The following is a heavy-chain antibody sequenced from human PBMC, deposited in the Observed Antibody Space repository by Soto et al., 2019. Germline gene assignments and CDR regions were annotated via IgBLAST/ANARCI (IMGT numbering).Heavy chain of an antibody. J-gene: IGHJ6*02. CDR1: GFTFSSYA. D-gene: IGHD1-26*01. Sequence: QVQLVESGGGVVQPGRSLRLSCAASGFTFSSYAMHWVRQAPGKGLEWVAVISYDGSNKYYADSVKGRFTISRDNSKNTLYLQMNSLRAEDTAVYYCARDRCIVGATENYYYYYGMDVWGQGTTVTVSS. V-gene: IGHV3-30-3*01. CDR3: ARDRCIVGATENYYYYYGMDV. CDR2: ISYDGSNK.